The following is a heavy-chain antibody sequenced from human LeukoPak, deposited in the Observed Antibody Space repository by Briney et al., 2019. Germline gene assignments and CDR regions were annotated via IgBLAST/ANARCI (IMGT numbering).Heavy chain of an antibody. CDR1: GFTFTSSA. V-gene: IGHV1-58*02. CDR2: IVVGSGNT. J-gene: IGHJ3*02. Sequence: SVKVSCKASGFTFTSSAMQWVRQARGQRLEWIGWIVVGSGNTNYAQKSQERVTITRDMSTSTAYMELSSLRSEDTAVYYCAADRGLASVAFDIWGQGTMVTVSS. CDR3: AADRGLASVAFDI.